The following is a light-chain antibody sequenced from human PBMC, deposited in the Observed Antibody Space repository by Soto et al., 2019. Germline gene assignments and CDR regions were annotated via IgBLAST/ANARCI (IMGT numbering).Light chain of an antibody. CDR1: QSLGIW. CDR2: DAS. J-gene: IGKJ1*01. CDR3: REYNSYSGT. Sequence: DIQMTQSPSTLSASVGDRVTITCRASQSLGIWLAWHQQKPGKAPKLLIYDASTLKSGVPSRFSGSGSGTKFTLTISSLQPDDFATYYCREYNSYSGTFGQGTKVEVK. V-gene: IGKV1-5*01.